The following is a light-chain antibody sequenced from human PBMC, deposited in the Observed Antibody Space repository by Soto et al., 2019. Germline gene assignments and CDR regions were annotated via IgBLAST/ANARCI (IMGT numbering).Light chain of an antibody. J-gene: IGKJ1*01. CDR1: QTISSW. CDR3: QQYNSYSRT. V-gene: IGKV1-5*01. CDR2: DAS. Sequence: IQMTQSPSTLSGSVGDRVTITCRASQTISSWLAWYQQKPGKAPNLLIYDASSLESGVPSRFGGSGSGTEFTLTISSLQPDDFATYYCQQYNSYSRTFGQGT.